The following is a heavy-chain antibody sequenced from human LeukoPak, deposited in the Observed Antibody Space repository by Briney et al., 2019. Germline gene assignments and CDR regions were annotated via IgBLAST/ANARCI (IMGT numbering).Heavy chain of an antibody. CDR3: ARWYSSVLDY. D-gene: IGHD6-19*01. V-gene: IGHV4-59*01. Sequence: PETLSLTRTLSGGAISSYSRSWIRQTPREGLEWIGYIYYSGSTNYNPSLKSRVTISVDTSKNQFSLKLSSVTAADTAVYYCARWYSSVLDYWGQGTLVTVSS. J-gene: IGHJ4*02. CDR1: GGAISSYS. CDR2: IYYSGST.